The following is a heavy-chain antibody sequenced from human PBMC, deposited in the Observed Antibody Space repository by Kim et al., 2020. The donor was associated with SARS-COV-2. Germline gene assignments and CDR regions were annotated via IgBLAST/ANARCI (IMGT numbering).Heavy chain of an antibody. V-gene: IGHV3-48*02. Sequence: SSTIHYADSLKGRITITRDNAKNSLFLQMNSLRDEETAVYYCARDGRFDYWGQGTLVTVSS. CDR2: SSTI. CDR3: ARDGRFDY. J-gene: IGHJ4*02. D-gene: IGHD1-26*01.